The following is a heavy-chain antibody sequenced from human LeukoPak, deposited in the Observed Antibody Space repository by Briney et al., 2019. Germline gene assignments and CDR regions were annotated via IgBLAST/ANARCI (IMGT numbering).Heavy chain of an antibody. CDR3: ASTAMPPFDFDY. CDR1: GFTFSSYS. Sequence: GGSLRLSCAASGFTFSSYSMNWVRQAPGKGLEWVSSISSSSSYIYYADSVKGRLTISRDNAKNSLYLQMNSLRAEDTAVYYCASTAMPPFDFDYWGQGTLVTVSS. J-gene: IGHJ4*02. V-gene: IGHV3-21*01. D-gene: IGHD5-18*01. CDR2: ISSSSSYI.